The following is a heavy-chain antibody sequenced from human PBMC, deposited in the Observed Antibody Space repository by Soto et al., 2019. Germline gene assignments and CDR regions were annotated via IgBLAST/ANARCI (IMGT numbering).Heavy chain of an antibody. CDR3: ARLWVTGTLDY. D-gene: IGHD1-20*01. CDR2: IYYSGST. CDR1: GGSISSSSYY. V-gene: IGHV4-39*01. Sequence: PSETLSLTCTVSGGSISSSSYYWGWIRQPPGKGLEWIGSIYYSGSTYYNPSLKSRVTISVDTSKNQFSLKLSSVTAADTAVYYCARLWVTGTLDYWGLGTLVTVSS. J-gene: IGHJ4*02.